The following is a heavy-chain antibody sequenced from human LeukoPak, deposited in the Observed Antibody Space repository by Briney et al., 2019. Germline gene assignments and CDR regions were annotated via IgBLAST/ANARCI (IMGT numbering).Heavy chain of an antibody. D-gene: IGHD2-15*01. CDR3: AREPFYCSGGSCYSYFDY. CDR1: GFTFSSYA. Sequence: GGSLRLSCAASGFTFSSYAMHWVRQAPGKGLEWVAVISYDGSNKYYADSVKGRFTISRDNSKNTLYLQMNSLRAEDTAVYYCAREPFYCSGGSCYSYFDYWGQGTLVTVSS. V-gene: IGHV3-30*04. J-gene: IGHJ4*02. CDR2: ISYDGSNK.